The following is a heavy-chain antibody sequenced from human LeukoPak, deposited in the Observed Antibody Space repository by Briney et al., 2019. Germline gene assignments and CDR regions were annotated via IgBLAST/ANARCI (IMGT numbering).Heavy chain of an antibody. CDR1: GYTFTGYY. CDR3: ARYLLNSSSWLFGFDY. CDR2: ISPNSGGT. J-gene: IGHJ4*02. D-gene: IGHD6-13*01. Sequence: ASVKVSCEASGYTFTGYYMHWVRQAPGQGLEWMGCISPNSGGTNYAQKFQGRVTMTRDTSISTAYMELSRLRSDDTAVYYCARYLLNSSSWLFGFDYWGQGTLVTVSS. V-gene: IGHV1-2*02.